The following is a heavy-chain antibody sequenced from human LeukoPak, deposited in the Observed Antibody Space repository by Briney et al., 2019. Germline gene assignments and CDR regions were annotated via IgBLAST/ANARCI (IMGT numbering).Heavy chain of an antibody. V-gene: IGHV1-69*13. CDR1: GGTFSSYA. CDR3: AKARGRYWLYYYGMDV. D-gene: IGHD2-8*02. J-gene: IGHJ6*02. Sequence: ASVKVSCKASGGTFSSYAISWVRQAPGQGLEWMGGIIPIFGTANYAQKFQGRVTITADESTSTAYMELSSLRAEDTAVYYCAKARGRYWLYYYGMDVWGQGTTVTVSS. CDR2: IIPIFGTA.